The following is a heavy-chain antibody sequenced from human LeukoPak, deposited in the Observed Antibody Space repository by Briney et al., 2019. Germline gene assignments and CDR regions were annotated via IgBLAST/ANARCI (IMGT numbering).Heavy chain of an antibody. Sequence: ASVKVSCKASGYTFTGYYMHWVRQAPGQGLEWMGWINPNSAGINYAQKFQGRVTMTRDTSISTAYMELSRLRSDDTAVYYCARERPPRYDILTGYHYYYYMDVWGKGTTVTVSS. J-gene: IGHJ6*03. V-gene: IGHV1-2*02. CDR2: INPNSAGI. CDR3: ARERPPRYDILTGYHYYYYMDV. D-gene: IGHD3-9*01. CDR1: GYTFTGYY.